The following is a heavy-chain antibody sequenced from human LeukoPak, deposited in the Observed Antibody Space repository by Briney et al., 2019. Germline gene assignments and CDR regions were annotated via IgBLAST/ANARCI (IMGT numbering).Heavy chain of an antibody. V-gene: IGHV4-61*01. J-gene: IGHJ4*02. CDR1: GDSVSSGSYY. D-gene: IGHD3-22*01. CDR3: ARGQDDRSGTFDY. CDR2: MSPSGTT. Sequence: PSETLSRTCTVSGDSVSSGSYYLSWIRQPPGKGLDWIAYMSPSGTTNYNPSLKSRVTTSVDTSRTQFSLRLSSVTAADTAVYYCARGQDDRSGTFDYWGQGTLVTVSS.